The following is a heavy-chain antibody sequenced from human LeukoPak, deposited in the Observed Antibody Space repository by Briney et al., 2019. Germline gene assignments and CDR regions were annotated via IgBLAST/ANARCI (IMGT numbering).Heavy chain of an antibody. CDR1: GFTFGDYA. CDR2: ISWNSGSI. Sequence: GRSLRLSCAASGFTFGDYAMHWVRQAPGKGLEWVSGISWNSGSIDYADSVKGRFTISRDNAKNSLYLQMNSLRAEDTALYYCAKDSTPREGYDYYYYYGMDVWGQGTTVTVSS. CDR3: AKDSTPREGYDYYYYYGMDV. V-gene: IGHV3-9*01. D-gene: IGHD5-24*01. J-gene: IGHJ6*02.